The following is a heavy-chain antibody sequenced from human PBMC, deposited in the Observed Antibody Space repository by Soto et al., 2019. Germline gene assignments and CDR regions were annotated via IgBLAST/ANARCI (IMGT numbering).Heavy chain of an antibody. Sequence: QVQLQQWGAGLLKPSETLSLTCAVYGGSFSGYYWSWIRQPPGKGLEWIGEINHSGSTNYNPSLNSRVTTSVDTSKNQFSLKLSSVTAADAAVYYCARAPRPFLYSSSGTWGRYFDLWGRGTLVTVSS. D-gene: IGHD6-13*01. CDR1: GGSFSGYY. J-gene: IGHJ2*01. V-gene: IGHV4-34*01. CDR3: ARAPRPFLYSSSGTWGRYFDL. CDR2: INHSGST.